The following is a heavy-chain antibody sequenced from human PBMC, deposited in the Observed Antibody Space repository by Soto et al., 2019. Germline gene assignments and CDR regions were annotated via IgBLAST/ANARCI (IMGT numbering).Heavy chain of an antibody. J-gene: IGHJ6*02. CDR3: GRRGYSYGYYYDYYGMDV. V-gene: IGHV4-34*01. D-gene: IGHD5-18*01. CDR2: INHSGST. CDR1: GGSFSGYY. Sequence: SETLSLTCAGYGGSFSGYYWSWIRQPPGKGLEWIGEINHSGSTNYNPSLKSRVTISVDTSKNQFSLKLSSVTAADTAVYYCGRRGYSYGYYYDYYGMDVWGQGTTVTVSS.